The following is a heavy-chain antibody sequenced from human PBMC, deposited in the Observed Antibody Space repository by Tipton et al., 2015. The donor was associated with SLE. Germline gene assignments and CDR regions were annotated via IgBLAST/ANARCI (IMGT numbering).Heavy chain of an antibody. CDR3: ATDEPVTMIKAY. D-gene: IGHD3-22*01. J-gene: IGHJ4*02. Sequence: TLSLTCAASGGSISSSNWWSWVRQPPGKGLEWIGSIYYSGSTYYNPSLKSRVTISVDTSKNQFSLKLSSVTAADTAVYYCATDEPVTMIKAYWGQGTLVTVSS. V-gene: IGHV4-4*02. CDR2: IYYSGST. CDR1: GGSISSSNW.